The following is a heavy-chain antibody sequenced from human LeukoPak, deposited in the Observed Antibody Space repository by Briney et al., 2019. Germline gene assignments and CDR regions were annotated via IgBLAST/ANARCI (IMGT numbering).Heavy chain of an antibody. CDR1: GDSLNSGSYD. V-gene: IGHV4-31*03. CDR3: ARMPRGVAVVTPYYFVS. J-gene: IGHJ4*02. Sequence: SQTLSLTCTVFGDSLNSGSYDWRWLRQHSERGLEWIGYISYRGTTFYNPSRKSRVSISGDTSKTQYSLNITSVTAPDTAVDYCARMPRGVAVVTPYYFVSCGQGALVTVSS. CDR2: ISYRGTT. D-gene: IGHD2-21*02.